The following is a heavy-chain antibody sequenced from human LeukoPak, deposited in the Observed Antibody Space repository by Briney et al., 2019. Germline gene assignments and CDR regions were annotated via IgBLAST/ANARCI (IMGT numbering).Heavy chain of an antibody. V-gene: IGHV3-21*06. CDR3: ARWVTYGYMDY. CDR2: ISGSGTYI. Sequence: GGSLRLSCAASGFPFSHHNFNWVRQAPGKGLEWVSSISGSGTYIYYADSVQGRFTISRDNAKNSLYLQMNSLTAADTAVYYCARWVTYGYMDYWGQGPLVTVSS. CDR1: GFPFSHHN. J-gene: IGHJ4*02. D-gene: IGHD5-18*01.